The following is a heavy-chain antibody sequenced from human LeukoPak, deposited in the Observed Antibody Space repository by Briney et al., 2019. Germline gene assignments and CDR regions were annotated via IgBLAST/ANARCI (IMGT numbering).Heavy chain of an antibody. CDR2: IKSNIYGGST. Sequence: GGSLRLSCTASGFTFGDYVMSWVRQAPGKGLEWVGFIKSNIYGGSTEYAASLKGRFTISRDESKSIAYLQMNSLRAEDTAVYYCAREPPRTYGPGSFYNAVDPLDSWGHGSLVTVSS. J-gene: IGHJ5*01. CDR1: GFTFGDYV. D-gene: IGHD3-10*01. V-gene: IGHV3-49*04. CDR3: AREPPRTYGPGSFYNAVDPLDS.